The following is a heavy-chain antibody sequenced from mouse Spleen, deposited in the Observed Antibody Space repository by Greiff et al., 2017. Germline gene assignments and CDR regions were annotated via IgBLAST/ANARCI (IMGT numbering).Heavy chain of an antibody. CDR1: GFTFSNYW. CDR3: TEGWLLGY. D-gene: IGHD2-3*01. J-gene: IGHJ2*01. CDR2: IRLKSDNYAT. Sequence: LQQSGGGLVQPGGSMKLSCVASGFTFSNYWMNWVRQSPEKGLEWVAQIRLKSDNYATHYAESVKGRFTISRDDSKSSVYLQMNNLRAEDTGIYYCTEGWLLGYWGQGTTLTVSS. V-gene: IGHV6-3*01.